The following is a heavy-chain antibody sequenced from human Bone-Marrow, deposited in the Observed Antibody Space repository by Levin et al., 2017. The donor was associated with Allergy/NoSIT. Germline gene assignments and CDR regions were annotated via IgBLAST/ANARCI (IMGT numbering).Heavy chain of an antibody. V-gene: IGHV3-21*01. CDR3: ASHRGSGVIQVLDY. CDR1: GFAFSTHS. Sequence: GGSLRLSCAASGFAFSTHSMNWVRQAPGKGLEWVSSISVSSAYIYYADSVRGRFTFSRDNAKNSVYLQRNSLRPEATAVYYVASHRGSGVIQVLDYWGQGTLVTVSS. J-gene: IGHJ4*02. CDR2: ISVSSAYI. D-gene: IGHD3-10*01.